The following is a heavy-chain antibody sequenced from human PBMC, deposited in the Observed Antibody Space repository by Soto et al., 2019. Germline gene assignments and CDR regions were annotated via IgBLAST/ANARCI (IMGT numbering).Heavy chain of an antibody. J-gene: IGHJ5*02. Sequence: GASVKVSCKASGGTFSTFGINWVRQAPGQGVEWMGGIIPMFGTATYAQKLQDRVTITADESTSTVYMELSSLRSEDTAVYYCAREVDSGYYVRWFDPWGQGTLVTV. CDR1: GGTFSTFG. CDR3: AREVDSGYYVRWFDP. D-gene: IGHD3-22*01. CDR2: IIPMFGTA. V-gene: IGHV1-69*13.